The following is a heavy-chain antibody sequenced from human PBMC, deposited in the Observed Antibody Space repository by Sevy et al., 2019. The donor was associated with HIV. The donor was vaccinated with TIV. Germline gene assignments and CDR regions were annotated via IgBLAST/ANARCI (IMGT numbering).Heavy chain of an antibody. CDR1: RFTFSTYA. V-gene: IGHV3-23*01. CDR2: IGASGDST. Sequence: GGSLRLSCSASRFTFSTYAMTWVRQAPGKGLEWVSSIGASGDSTYYADSVKGRFTISRVNSKNTLYLQMNSLRAGDTAVYFCAKPLSRTRLCCGAFDIWGQGAMVTVSS. D-gene: IGHD2-21*01. CDR3: AKPLSRTRLCCGAFDI. J-gene: IGHJ3*02.